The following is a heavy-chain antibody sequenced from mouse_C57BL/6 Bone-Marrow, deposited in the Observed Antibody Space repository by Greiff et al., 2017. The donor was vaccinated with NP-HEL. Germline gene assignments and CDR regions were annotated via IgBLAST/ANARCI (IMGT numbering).Heavy chain of an antibody. V-gene: IGHV5-9*04. CDR3: ASITTVSRYFDV. D-gene: IGHD1-1*01. Sequence: EVKLLESGGGLVKPGGSLKLSCAASGFTFSSYTMSWVRQTPEKRLEWVATISGGGGNTYYPDSVKGRFTISRDNAKNTLYMQMSSLRSEDTAVYYCASITTVSRYFDVWGTGTTVTVSS. J-gene: IGHJ1*03. CDR1: GFTFSSYT. CDR2: ISGGGGNT.